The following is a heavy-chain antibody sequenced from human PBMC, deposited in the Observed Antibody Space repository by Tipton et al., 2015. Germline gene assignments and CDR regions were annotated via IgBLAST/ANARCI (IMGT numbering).Heavy chain of an antibody. D-gene: IGHD3-3*01. Sequence: QSGAEVKKPGASVKVSCKTSGYTFTNFGINWVRQAPGQGLEWIGWVSTYNDRTRSAQKFQGRVTMTTDKSTATAYLDLGSLTSDDAAIYYCTGGSGIFGMYWGQGTLVTVSS. CDR2: VSTYNDRT. CDR1: GYTFTNFG. CDR3: TGGSGIFGMY. V-gene: IGHV1-18*01. J-gene: IGHJ4*02.